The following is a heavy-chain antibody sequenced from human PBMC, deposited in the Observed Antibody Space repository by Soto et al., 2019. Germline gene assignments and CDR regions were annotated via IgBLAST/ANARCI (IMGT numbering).Heavy chain of an antibody. D-gene: IGHD3-3*01. CDR3: ARDPGDYDFWSGSAPTTDGMDV. V-gene: IGHV4-30-4*01. Sequence: SVTLSLTCTFSGGSISSGDYYWSWIRQPPGKGLEWIGYIYYSGSTYYNPSLKSRVTISVDTSKNQFSLKLSSVTAADTAVYYSARDPGDYDFWSGSAPTTDGMDVWGQGTTVTVSS. CDR1: GGSISSGDYY. CDR2: IYYSGST. J-gene: IGHJ6*02.